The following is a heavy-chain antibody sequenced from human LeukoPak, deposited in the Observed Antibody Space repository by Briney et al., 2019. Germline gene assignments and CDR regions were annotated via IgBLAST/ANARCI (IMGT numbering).Heavy chain of an antibody. J-gene: IGHJ6*02. Sequence: GESLQISCKGSGYSFTSYWIGWVRQMPGKGLEWMGIIYPGDSDTRYSPSFQGQVTISADKSISTAYLQWSSLKASDTAMYYCARQHCSGGSCYPGYYYYGMDVWGQGTTVTVSS. V-gene: IGHV5-51*01. CDR1: GYSFTSYW. D-gene: IGHD2-15*01. CDR3: ARQHCSGGSCYPGYYYYGMDV. CDR2: IYPGDSDT.